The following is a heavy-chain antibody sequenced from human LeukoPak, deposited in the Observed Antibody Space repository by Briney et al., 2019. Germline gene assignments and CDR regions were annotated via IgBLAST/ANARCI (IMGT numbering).Heavy chain of an antibody. D-gene: IGHD3-10*01. Sequence: ASVKVSCKASGGTFSSYAISWVRQAPGQGLEWMGGIIPIFGTANYAQKFQGRVTITADESTSTAYMELNSLRAEDTAVYYCAKALWFGELSEFDYWGQGTLVTVSS. CDR2: IIPIFGTA. V-gene: IGHV1-69*01. CDR3: AKALWFGELSEFDY. CDR1: GGTFSSYA. J-gene: IGHJ4*02.